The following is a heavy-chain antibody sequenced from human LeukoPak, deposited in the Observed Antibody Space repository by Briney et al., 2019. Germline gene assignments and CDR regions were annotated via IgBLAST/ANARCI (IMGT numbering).Heavy chain of an antibody. CDR1: GGTFSSYA. D-gene: IGHD5-24*01. CDR3: ARAPWLHMGDY. J-gene: IGHJ4*02. Sequence: ASVKVSCKASGGTFSSYAISWVRQAPGQGLEWMGIINPSGGSTSYAQKFQGRVTMTRDTSTSTVYMELSSPRSEDTAVYYCARAPWLHMGDYWGQGTLVTVSS. V-gene: IGHV1-46*01. CDR2: INPSGGST.